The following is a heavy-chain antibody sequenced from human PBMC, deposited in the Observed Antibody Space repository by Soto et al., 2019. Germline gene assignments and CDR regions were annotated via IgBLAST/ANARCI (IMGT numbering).Heavy chain of an antibody. J-gene: IGHJ6*03. CDR2: MNPNSGNT. D-gene: IGHD4-4*01. CDR3: ARDTVTSLYYYYYMDV. CDR1: GYTFTSYD. V-gene: IGHV1-8*01. Sequence: VKVSCKASGYTFTSYDINWVRQATGQGLEWMGWMNPNSGNTGYAQKFQGRVTMTRNTSISTAYMELSSLRSEDTAVYYCARDTVTSLYYYYYMDVWGKGTTVTVSS.